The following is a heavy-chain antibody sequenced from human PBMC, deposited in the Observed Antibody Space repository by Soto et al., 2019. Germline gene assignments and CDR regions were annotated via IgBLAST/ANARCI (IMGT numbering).Heavy chain of an antibody. CDR2: IYYSGSS. J-gene: IGHJ4*02. CDR3: ARGTAMVYYFDY. CDR1: GGSISSYY. D-gene: IGHD5-18*01. Sequence: SETLSLTCTVSGGSISSYYWSWIRQPPGKGLEWIGYIYYSGSSNYNPSLKSRVTISVDTSKNQFSLKLSSVTAADTAVYYCARGTAMVYYFDYWGQGTLVTVSS. V-gene: IGHV4-59*01.